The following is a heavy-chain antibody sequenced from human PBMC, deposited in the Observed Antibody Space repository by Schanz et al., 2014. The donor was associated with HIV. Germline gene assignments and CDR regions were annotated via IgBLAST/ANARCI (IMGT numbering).Heavy chain of an antibody. CDR2: MYYGSGT. J-gene: IGHJ4*02. CDR3: VVGHNHDF. V-gene: IGHV4-59*01. CDR1: GASISGYY. Sequence: QVQLQESGPGLVKPSETLSLTCNVSGASISGYYCTWIRQPPGKGLEWIGYMYYGSGTNYNPTLKNRVTIAGDTSKNQFSLKLTSLTAADTAVYYCVVGHNHDFWGQGTLVAVSS. D-gene: IGHD1-1*01.